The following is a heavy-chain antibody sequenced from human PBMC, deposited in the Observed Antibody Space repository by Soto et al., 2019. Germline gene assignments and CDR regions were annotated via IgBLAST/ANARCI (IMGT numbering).Heavy chain of an antibody. CDR3: ARVHSPYDSSGCYLGAEYFQH. CDR1: GYTFTSYY. V-gene: IGHV1-46*01. D-gene: IGHD3-22*01. CDR2: INPSGGST. J-gene: IGHJ1*01. Sequence: QVQLVQSGAEVKKPGASVKVSCKASGYTFTSYYMHWVRQAPGQGLEWMGIINPSGGSTSYAQKFQGRVTMTRDTSTSTVYMELSSLRSEDTAVYYCARVHSPYDSSGCYLGAEYFQHWGQGTLVTVSS.